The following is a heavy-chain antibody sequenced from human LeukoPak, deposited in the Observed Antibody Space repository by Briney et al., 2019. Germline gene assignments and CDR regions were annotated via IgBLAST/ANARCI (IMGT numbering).Heavy chain of an antibody. V-gene: IGHV3-66*01. D-gene: IGHD3-10*01. J-gene: IGHJ6*02. CDR3: AKGYYGSGSSLPYGMDV. Sequence: GGSLRLSCAASGFTVSSNYMTWVRQSPGKGLEWVSVIFSGGSTYYADSVKGRFTISRDNSKNTVYLQMNTLKAEDTAVYYCAKGYYGSGSSLPYGMDVWGQGTTVTVSS. CDR2: IFSGGST. CDR1: GFTVSSNY.